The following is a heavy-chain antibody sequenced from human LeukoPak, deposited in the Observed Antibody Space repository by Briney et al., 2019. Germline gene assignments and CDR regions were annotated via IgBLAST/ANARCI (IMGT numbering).Heavy chain of an antibody. J-gene: IGHJ3*02. D-gene: IGHD2-15*01. CDR2: IYYSGST. V-gene: IGHV4-39*01. Sequence: SETLSLTCTVSGGSISSSSYYWGWIRQPPGKGLEWIGSIYYSGSTYYNPSLKSRVTISVDTSKNQFSLKLSSVTAADTAVYYCARRISGIVAFDIWGQGTMVTVSS. CDR1: GGSISSSSYY. CDR3: ARRISGIVAFDI.